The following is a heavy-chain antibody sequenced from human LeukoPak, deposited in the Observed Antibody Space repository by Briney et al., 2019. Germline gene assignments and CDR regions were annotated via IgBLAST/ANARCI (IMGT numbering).Heavy chain of an antibody. V-gene: IGHV3-21*01. Sequence: GGSLRLSCAASGFTFSSYTMNWVRQAPGKGLEWVSSISSSSYIYYADSVKGRFTISRDNAKNSLYLQMSSLRAEDTAVYYCARDQDSGYDSWGQGTLVTVSS. CDR3: ARDQDSGYDS. J-gene: IGHJ5*02. D-gene: IGHD5-12*01. CDR1: GFTFSSYT. CDR2: ISSSSYI.